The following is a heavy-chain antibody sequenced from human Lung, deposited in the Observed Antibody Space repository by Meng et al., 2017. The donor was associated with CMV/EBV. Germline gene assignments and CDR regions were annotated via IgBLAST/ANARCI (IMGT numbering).Heavy chain of an antibody. V-gene: IGHV1-18*01. CDR3: ARGIVIAVAGTGVDY. CDR1: GYTFTSYG. D-gene: IGHD6-19*01. J-gene: IGHJ4*01. Sequence: SXXVSXKASGYTFTSYGISWVRQAPGQGLEWMGWISAYNGNTNYAQKLQGRVTMTTDTSTSTAYMELRSLRSDDTAVYYCARGIVIAVAGTGVDYWGHGTLVTVSS. CDR2: ISAYNGNT.